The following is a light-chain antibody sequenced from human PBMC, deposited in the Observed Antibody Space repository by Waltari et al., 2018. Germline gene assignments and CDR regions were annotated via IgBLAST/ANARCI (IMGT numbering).Light chain of an antibody. Sequence: SYELTQPPSVSMYPGQTARNTCSGEAMPKKFAYWFQQKSGQAPVLVMYEDNKRPSGIPQKFSGSSSGTVATLTISGAQLEDEADYYCYSTDNSGHGVFGGGTKVTVL. CDR2: EDN. CDR3: YSTDNSGHGV. V-gene: IGLV3-10*01. CDR1: AMPKKF. J-gene: IGLJ3*02.